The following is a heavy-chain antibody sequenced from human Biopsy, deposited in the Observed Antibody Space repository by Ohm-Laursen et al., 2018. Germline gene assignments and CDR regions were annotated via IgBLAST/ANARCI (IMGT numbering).Heavy chain of an antibody. CDR2: IYTGGTT. CDR1: GFTVSNKY. Sequence: GSLRLSCTASGFTVSNKYMSWVRQAPGKGLEWVPVIYTGGTTHYADSVRGRFTISRDNSKNTLYLQMNSLRAEDTAVYYCARHHCTNGVCLGVYFDYWGQGTLVTVSS. J-gene: IGHJ4*02. D-gene: IGHD2-8*01. V-gene: IGHV3-53*01. CDR3: ARHHCTNGVCLGVYFDY.